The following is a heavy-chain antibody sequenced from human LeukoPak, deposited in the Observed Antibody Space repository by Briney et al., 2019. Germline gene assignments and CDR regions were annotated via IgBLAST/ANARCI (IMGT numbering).Heavy chain of an antibody. J-gene: IGHJ5*02. V-gene: IGHV4-34*01. Sequence: PSETLSLTCAVYGGSFSGYYWSWIRQPPGKGLEWIGEINHSGSTNYNPSLKSRVTISVDTSKNQFSLKLSSVTAADTAVYYCARGLTIFGVARRGWFDPWGQGTLVTVSS. CDR1: GGSFSGYY. CDR3: ARGLTIFGVARRGWFDP. CDR2: INHSGST. D-gene: IGHD3-3*01.